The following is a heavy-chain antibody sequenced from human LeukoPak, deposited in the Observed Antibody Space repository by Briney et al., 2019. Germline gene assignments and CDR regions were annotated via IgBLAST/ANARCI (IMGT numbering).Heavy chain of an antibody. V-gene: IGHV3-33*01. CDR2: MWDDGTNE. CDR3: ARSGPTTVTTFDY. CDR1: GFNFGIYG. D-gene: IGHD4-17*01. J-gene: IGHJ4*02. Sequence: GGSLRLSCTASGFNFGIYGMHWVRQAPGKGLEWVAVMWDDGTNEYYVESVKGRFTISRDNGKRTLYLQMNSLRVEDTAVYYCARSGPTTVTTFDYWGQGTLVTVSS.